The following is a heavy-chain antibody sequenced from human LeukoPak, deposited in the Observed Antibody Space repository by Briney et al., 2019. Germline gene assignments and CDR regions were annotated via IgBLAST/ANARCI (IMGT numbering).Heavy chain of an antibody. CDR2: ISWNSGSI. D-gene: IGHD1-26*01. CDR3: ARVVQVGAKEDY. V-gene: IGHV3-9*01. CDR1: GFTFDDYA. J-gene: IGHJ4*02. Sequence: GGSLRLSCAASGFTFDDYAMHWVRQAPEKGLEWVSGISWNSGSIGYADSVKGRFTISRDNAKNSLYLQMNSLRAEDTAVYYCARVVQVGAKEDYWGQGTLVTVSS.